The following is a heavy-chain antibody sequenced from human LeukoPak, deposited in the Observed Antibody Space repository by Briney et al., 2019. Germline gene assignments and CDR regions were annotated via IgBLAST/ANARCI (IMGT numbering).Heavy chain of an antibody. CDR2: INPNSGGT. CDR1: GYTFTGYY. D-gene: IGHD3-10*01. J-gene: IGHJ4*02. V-gene: IGHV1-2*02. Sequence: ASVKVSCKASGYTFTGYYMHWVRQAPGQGPEWMGWINPNSGGTNYAQKFQGRVTMTRDTSISTAYMELSRLRSDDTAVYYCATSYGSGSYCFDYWGQGTLVTVSS. CDR3: ATSYGSGSYCFDY.